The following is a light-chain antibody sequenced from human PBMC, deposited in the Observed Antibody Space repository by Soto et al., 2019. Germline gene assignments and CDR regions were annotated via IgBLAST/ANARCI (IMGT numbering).Light chain of an antibody. CDR3: FSYTGNYNVE. V-gene: IGLV2-11*01. J-gene: IGLJ2*01. CDR2: DVF. CDR1: SNDIGGYNF. Sequence: QSALTQPRSVSGSPGQSVTISCTGTSNDIGGYNFVSWYQQHPGKAPKLMIYDVFKRPSGVPNRFSGSKSGNTASLTISGLQAEDEADYYCFSYTGNYNVEFAGGTKLTVL.